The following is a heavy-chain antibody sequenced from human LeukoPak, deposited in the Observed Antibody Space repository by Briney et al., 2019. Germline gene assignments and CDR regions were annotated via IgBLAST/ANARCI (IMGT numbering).Heavy chain of an antibody. J-gene: IGHJ4*02. V-gene: IGHV4-59*12. CDR1: GGSISSYY. Sequence: SETLSLTCTVSGGSISSYYWSWIRQPAGKGLEWIGYIYHSGSTYYNPSLKSRVTISVDRSKNQFSLKLSSVTAADTAVYYCARVNNYYGSGSYFSIFDYWGQGTLVTVSS. D-gene: IGHD3-10*01. CDR2: IYHSGST. CDR3: ARVNNYYGSGSYFSIFDY.